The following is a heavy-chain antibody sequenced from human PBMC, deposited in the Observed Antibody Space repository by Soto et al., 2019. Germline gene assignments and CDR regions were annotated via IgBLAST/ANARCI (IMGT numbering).Heavy chain of an antibody. D-gene: IGHD3-9*01. CDR1: GGSFSGYY. J-gene: IGHJ6*02. CDR2: INHSGST. V-gene: IGHV4-34*01. Sequence: QVQLQQWGAGLLKPSETLSLTCAVYGGSFSGYYWSWIRQPPGKGLEWIGEINHSGSTNYNPSLKSRVTTSLDTSKNQFSLKLSSVTAADTAVYYCERYSRYFDWPQPHGMDVWGQGTTVTVSS. CDR3: ERYSRYFDWPQPHGMDV.